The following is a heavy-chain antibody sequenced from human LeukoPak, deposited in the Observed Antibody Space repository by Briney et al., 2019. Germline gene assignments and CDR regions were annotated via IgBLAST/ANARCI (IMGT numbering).Heavy chain of an antibody. Sequence: PGGSLRLSCAASGFTFSSYAMHWVRQAPGKGLEWVAVISYDGSNKYYADYVKGRFTISRDNSKNTLYLQMNSLRAEDTAVYYCARGIAAFDYWGQGTLVTVSS. CDR2: ISYDGSNK. V-gene: IGHV3-30-3*01. J-gene: IGHJ4*02. CDR3: ARGIAAFDY. CDR1: GFTFSSYA. D-gene: IGHD6-6*01.